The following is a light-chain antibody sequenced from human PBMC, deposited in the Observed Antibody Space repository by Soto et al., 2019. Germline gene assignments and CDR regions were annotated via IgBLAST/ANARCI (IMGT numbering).Light chain of an antibody. Sequence: EIVLTQSPGTLSLSPGERATLSCRASRSVSSSSLAWYQQKRGQAPRLLIHDASSRATGIPDRFSGSGSGTDFTLTISRLEPEDFAVYYCQQYGGSPRTFGQGTKVDIK. CDR1: RSVSSSS. J-gene: IGKJ1*01. V-gene: IGKV3-20*01. CDR2: DAS. CDR3: QQYGGSPRT.